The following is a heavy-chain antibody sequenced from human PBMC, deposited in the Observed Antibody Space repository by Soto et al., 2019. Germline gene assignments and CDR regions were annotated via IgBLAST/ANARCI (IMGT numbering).Heavy chain of an antibody. D-gene: IGHD2-15*01. CDR1: RFTVTDIY. Sequence: SLRVSCIPSRFTVTDIYMNLVLQTPFKVLECFSVIYNEFTDYADSVSGRFSISTDSSKNALYLQMNSLGAEDSAVYYCVREPRYCSGGSCSIMGDAFDIWGQGTMVTVSS. CDR2: IYNEFT. V-gene: IGHV3-66*01. J-gene: IGHJ3*02. CDR3: VREPRYCSGGSCSIMGDAFDI.